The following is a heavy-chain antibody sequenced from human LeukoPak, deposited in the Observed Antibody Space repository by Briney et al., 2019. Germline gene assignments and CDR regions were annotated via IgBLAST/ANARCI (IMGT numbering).Heavy chain of an antibody. J-gene: IGHJ6*02. Sequence: GGSLRLSCAASGFTFSSYSMNWVRQAPGKGLEWVSSISSSSSYIYYADSVKGRFTISRDNAKNSLYLQMNSLRAEDTAVYYCARDSGPVDTGSGWYGMDVWGQGTTVTVSS. CDR2: ISSSSSYI. V-gene: IGHV3-21*01. CDR3: ARDSGPVDTGSGWYGMDV. CDR1: GFTFSSYS. D-gene: IGHD3-10*01.